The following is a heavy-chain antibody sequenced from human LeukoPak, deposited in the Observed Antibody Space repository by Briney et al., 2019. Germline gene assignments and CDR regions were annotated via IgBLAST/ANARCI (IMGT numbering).Heavy chain of an antibody. CDR2: INHSGST. V-gene: IGHV4-34*01. CDR3: ARGGIRRGYSYRNYFDY. Sequence: PSETLSLTCAVYGGSFSGYYWSWIRQPPGKGLEWIGEINHSGSTNYNPSLKSRVTISVDTSKNQFSLKLSSVTAADTAVYYCARGGIRRGYSYRNYFDYWGQGTLVTVSS. D-gene: IGHD5-18*01. J-gene: IGHJ4*02. CDR1: GGSFSGYY.